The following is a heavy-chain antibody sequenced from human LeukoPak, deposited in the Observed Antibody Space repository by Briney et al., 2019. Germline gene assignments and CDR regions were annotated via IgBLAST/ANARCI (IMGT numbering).Heavy chain of an antibody. Sequence: PGESLRLSCAASGFIFKKYWMNWVRQVPGKGLECLANIKEDGSETYYADSVKGRFTISRDNPKNLLFLQINSLGVEDTAVYYCARETPRRGETRDGYRWGQGTVVTVSS. J-gene: IGHJ4*02. D-gene: IGHD5-24*01. V-gene: IGHV3-7*01. CDR2: IKEDGSET. CDR3: ARETPRRGETRDGYR. CDR1: GFIFKKYW.